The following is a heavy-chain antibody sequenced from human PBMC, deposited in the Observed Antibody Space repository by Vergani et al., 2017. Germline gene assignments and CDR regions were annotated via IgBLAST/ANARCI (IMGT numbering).Heavy chain of an antibody. CDR3: VRARVCGGGRCTPNMDV. J-gene: IGHJ6*03. D-gene: IGHD2-15*01. CDR2: ISGYDGKT. CDR1: GYSFNSYG. V-gene: IGHV1-18*01. Sequence: QVQLVQSGAEMKKPGASVNVSCKTSGYSFNSYGINWVRQAPGQGLEWLGWISGYDGKTKYVEKLQGRITVTIDTSTNSAYMELRGLRSDDTAVYYCVRARVCGGGRCTPNMDVWGKGTTVTVSS.